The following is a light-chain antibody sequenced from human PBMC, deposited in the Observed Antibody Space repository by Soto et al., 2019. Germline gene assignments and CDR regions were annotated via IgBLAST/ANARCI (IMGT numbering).Light chain of an antibody. CDR3: CSYALL. CDR1: NSGVGTHNL. CDR2: EGT. Sequence: QSVLTQPASVSGSPGQSITISCTGTNSGVGTHNLVSWYQQHPGKAPKLIIYEGTKRPSGVSNRFSGSKSGNTASLTISGLQAEDEADYYCCSYALLLGTGTKVTVL. J-gene: IGLJ1*01. V-gene: IGLV2-23*01.